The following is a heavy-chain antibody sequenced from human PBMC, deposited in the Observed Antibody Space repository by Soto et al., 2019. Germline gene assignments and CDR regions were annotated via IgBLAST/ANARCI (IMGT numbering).Heavy chain of an antibody. CDR3: ARVAYSSSWSKYYYYGMDV. CDR1: GGSISSGGYY. CDR2: IYYSGST. D-gene: IGHD6-13*01. V-gene: IGHV4-31*03. Sequence: QVQLQESGPGLVKPSQTLSLTCTVSGGSISSGGYYWSWIRQHPGKGLEWIGYIYYSGSTYYNPALKSRVTISVDTSKNQFSLELSSVTAADTAVYYCARVAYSSSWSKYYYYGMDVWGQGTTVTVSS. J-gene: IGHJ6*02.